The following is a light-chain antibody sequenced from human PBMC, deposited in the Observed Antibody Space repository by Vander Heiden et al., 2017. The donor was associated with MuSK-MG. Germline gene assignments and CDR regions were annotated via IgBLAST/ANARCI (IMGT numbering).Light chain of an antibody. J-gene: IGKJ2*01. CDR1: QSVSSN. CDR2: GAS. Sequence: EIVMTQSPAPLSVSPGERATLSCRASQSVSSNLAWYQQKPGQAPRLRIYGASTRATGIPARLSGSGSGTEFTLTISSLQSEDFAVYYCQQYDNWPFYTFGQGTKLEIK. CDR3: QQYDNWPFYT. V-gene: IGKV3-15*01.